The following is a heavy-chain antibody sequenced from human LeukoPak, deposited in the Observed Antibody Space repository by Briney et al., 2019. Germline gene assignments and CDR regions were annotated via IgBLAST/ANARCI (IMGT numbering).Heavy chain of an antibody. CDR1: GFTSSNYA. V-gene: IGHV3-23*01. CDR3: AKATTISAAGSHFVY. D-gene: IGHD6-13*01. J-gene: IGHJ4*02. CDR2: ISGNGGTT. Sequence: PGGSLRLSCVDSGFTSSNYAMSWVRQAPGGGLEWVSTISGNGGTTYYADSVKGRFTISRDNSKNTPYLQMNSLRAEDTAVFYCAKATTISAAGSHFVYWGQGTLVTVSS.